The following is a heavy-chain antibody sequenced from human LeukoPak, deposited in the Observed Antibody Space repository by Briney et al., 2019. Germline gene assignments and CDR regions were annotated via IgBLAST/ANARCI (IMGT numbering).Heavy chain of an antibody. Sequence: SETLSLTCTVSGGSISSYYWSWIRQPPGKGLEWIGYIYYSGSTNYNPSLKSRVTISVDTSKNQFYLKLSSVTAADTAVYYCARGRSGLLWFGESPNWFDPWGQGTLVTVSS. CDR1: GGSISSYY. J-gene: IGHJ5*02. CDR3: ARGRSGLLWFGESPNWFDP. D-gene: IGHD3-10*01. V-gene: IGHV4-59*12. CDR2: IYYSGST.